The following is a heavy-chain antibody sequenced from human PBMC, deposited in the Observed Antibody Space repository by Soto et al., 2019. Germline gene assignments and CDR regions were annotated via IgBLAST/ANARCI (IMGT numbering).Heavy chain of an antibody. V-gene: IGHV4-34*01. CDR1: GGSFSGYY. Sequence: PSETLSLTCAVYGGSFSGYYWSWIRQPPGKGLEWIGEINHSGSTNYNPSLKSRVTISVDTSKNQFSLKLSSVTAADTAVYYCARLPGGRLGGRVYYYMDVWGKGTTVTVSS. CDR3: ARLPGGRLGGRVYYYMDV. CDR2: INHSGST. J-gene: IGHJ6*03. D-gene: IGHD1-26*01.